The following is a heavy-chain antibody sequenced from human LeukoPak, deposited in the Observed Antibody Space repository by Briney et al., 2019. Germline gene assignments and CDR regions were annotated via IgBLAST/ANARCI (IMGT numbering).Heavy chain of an antibody. Sequence: GGSLRLSCAASGFTFSSYAMGWVRQAPGEGLEWVSAISGSGGTTYYADSVKGRFTISRDNSKNTLYLQMNSLRAEDTAVYYCGKDRVIAATGRFSGLFDYWGQGTLVTVSS. CDR3: GKDRVIAATGRFSGLFDY. V-gene: IGHV3-23*01. D-gene: IGHD6-13*01. CDR2: ISGSGGTT. CDR1: GFTFSSYA. J-gene: IGHJ4*02.